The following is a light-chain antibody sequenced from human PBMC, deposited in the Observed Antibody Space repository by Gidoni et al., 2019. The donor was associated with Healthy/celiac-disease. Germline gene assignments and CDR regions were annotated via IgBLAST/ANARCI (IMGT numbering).Light chain of an antibody. CDR3: NSRDSSGNHLRV. V-gene: IGLV3-19*01. CDR1: SLRSYY. CDR2: GKN. J-gene: IGLJ3*02. Sequence: SSELTQDPALSLSLVQTVRITCQGASLRSYYASCYQQKPGQAPVLVIYGKNNRPSGIPDRFSGSSSGNTASLTITGAQAEDEADYYCNSRDSSGNHLRVFGGGTKLTVL.